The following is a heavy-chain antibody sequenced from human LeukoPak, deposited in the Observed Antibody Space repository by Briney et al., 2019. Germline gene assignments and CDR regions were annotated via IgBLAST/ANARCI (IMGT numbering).Heavy chain of an antibody. J-gene: IGHJ4*02. Sequence: GGSLRLSCVASGFPLTDNYVSWVRRAPGKGLEWVSVIYSGGTTYYTDSVKGRLSISRDISKNTVYLQMSSLRGEDTAVYYCARETRWGAPQDYWGQGTLVTVSS. CDR2: IYSGGTT. CDR1: GFPLTDNY. V-gene: IGHV3-66*02. D-gene: IGHD1-26*01. CDR3: ARETRWGAPQDY.